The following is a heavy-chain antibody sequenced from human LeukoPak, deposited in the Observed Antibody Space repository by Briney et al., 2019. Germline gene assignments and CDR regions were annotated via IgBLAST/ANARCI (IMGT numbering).Heavy chain of an antibody. CDR1: GGSISSSSYY. Sequence: SETLSLTCTVSGGSISSSSYYWSWIRQPAGKGLEWIGRIYTSGSTNYNPSLKSRVTISVDTSKNQFSLKLSSVTAADTAVYYCARAGYYDSSGYMYNWFDPWGQGTLVTVSS. J-gene: IGHJ5*02. CDR3: ARAGYYDSSGYMYNWFDP. D-gene: IGHD3-22*01. V-gene: IGHV4-61*02. CDR2: IYTSGST.